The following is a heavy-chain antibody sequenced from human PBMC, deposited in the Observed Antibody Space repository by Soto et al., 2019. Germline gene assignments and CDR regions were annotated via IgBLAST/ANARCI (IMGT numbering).Heavy chain of an antibody. CDR3: ARRVLSSFQYYFDY. CDR1: GFTFSSYS. J-gene: IGHJ4*02. V-gene: IGHV3-48*01. D-gene: IGHD3-10*01. Sequence: GSLRLSCAASGFTFSSYSMNWVRQAPGKGLEWVSYISSSSSTIYYADSVKGRFTISRDNAKNSLYLQMNSLRAEDTAVYYCARRVLSSFQYYFDYWGQGTLVTVS. CDR2: ISSSSSTI.